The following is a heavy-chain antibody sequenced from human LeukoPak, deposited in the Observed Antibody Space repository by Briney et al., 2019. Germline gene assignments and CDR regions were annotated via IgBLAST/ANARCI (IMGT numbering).Heavy chain of an antibody. CDR1: GGSFSGYY. V-gene: IGHV4-59*10. D-gene: IGHD6-13*01. Sequence: SETLSLTCAVYGGSFSGYYWSWIRQPPGKGLEWIGRIYTSGSTNYNPSLKSRVTISVDTSKNQFSLKLSSVTAADTAVYYCARCFFRSSWVFDLWGPGTLVSVSS. CDR3: ARCFFRSSWVFDL. J-gene: IGHJ4*02. CDR2: IYTSGST.